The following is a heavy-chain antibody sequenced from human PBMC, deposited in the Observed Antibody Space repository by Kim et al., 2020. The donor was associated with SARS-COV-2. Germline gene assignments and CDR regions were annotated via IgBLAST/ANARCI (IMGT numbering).Heavy chain of an antibody. CDR3: AKDVLYVPGRGYFDS. V-gene: IGHV3-23*01. D-gene: IGHD3-10*01. J-gene: IGHJ4*02. Sequence: ADSVRGRCTISRDNSKNTLYWQMDSLRVDDTAVYYCAKDVLYVPGRGYFDSWGQGVLVTVSS.